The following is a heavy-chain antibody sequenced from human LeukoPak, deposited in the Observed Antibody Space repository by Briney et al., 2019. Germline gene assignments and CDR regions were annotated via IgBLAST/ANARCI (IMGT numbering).Heavy chain of an antibody. V-gene: IGHV4-39*01. J-gene: IGHJ4*02. D-gene: IGHD4-23*01. CDR1: GVSISSSRYY. CDR2: IYYSENT. Sequence: SETLSLTCTVSGVSISSSRYYWGWIRQPPGKGLEWIGSIYYSENTYYNPSLKSRVTISADTSKNQLSLKLSSVTAADTAVYYCARRAIGGNPFDYWGQGTLVTVSS. CDR3: ARRAIGGNPFDY.